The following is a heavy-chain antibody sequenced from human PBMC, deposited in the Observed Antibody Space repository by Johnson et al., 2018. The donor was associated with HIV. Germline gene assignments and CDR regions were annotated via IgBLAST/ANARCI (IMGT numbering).Heavy chain of an antibody. J-gene: IGHJ3*02. CDR2: ISPSGTTV. D-gene: IGHD3-10*01. CDR3: AKDSSFSYYYSDAFDI. Sequence: QVPLVESGGGLVKPGGSLRLSCAASGFTFSDYYMSWIRQAPGKGLEWISYISPSGTTVYYADSVKGRFTISRDNATQSLYVQMKTLRVEDTAVYYCAKDSSFSYYYSDAFDIWGQGTMVTVSS. CDR1: GFTFSDYY. V-gene: IGHV3-11*04.